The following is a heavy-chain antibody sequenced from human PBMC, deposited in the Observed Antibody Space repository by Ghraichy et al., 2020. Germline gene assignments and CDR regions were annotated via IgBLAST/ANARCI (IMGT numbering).Heavy chain of an antibody. D-gene: IGHD5-24*01. Sequence: ASVKVSCKASGYTFTSYGISWVRQAPGQGLEWMGWISAYNGNTNSAQKLQGRVTMTTDTSTSTAYMEVRSLRSDDTAVYYCARDSRRRVLNYYYYGMDVWGQGTTVTVSS. CDR3: ARDSRRRVLNYYYYGMDV. CDR1: GYTFTSYG. CDR2: ISAYNGNT. J-gene: IGHJ6*02. V-gene: IGHV1-18*01.